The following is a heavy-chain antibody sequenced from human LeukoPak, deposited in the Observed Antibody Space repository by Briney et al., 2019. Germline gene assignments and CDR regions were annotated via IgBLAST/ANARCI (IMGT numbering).Heavy chain of an antibody. CDR2: IYHSGST. CDR3: ARVRILGGADAFDI. Sequence: SETLSLTCSVSGYFISSGYYWGWIRQPPGKGLEWIGSIYHSGSTYYNPSLKSRVTISVDTSKNQFSLKLRSVTAADTAVYYCARVRILGGADAFDIWGQGTMVTVSS. J-gene: IGHJ3*02. V-gene: IGHV4-38-2*02. D-gene: IGHD2-21*01. CDR1: GYFISSGYY.